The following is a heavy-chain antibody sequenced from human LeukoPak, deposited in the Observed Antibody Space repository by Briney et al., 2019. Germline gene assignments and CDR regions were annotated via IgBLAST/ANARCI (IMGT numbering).Heavy chain of an antibody. CDR3: AREMTASATLDY. V-gene: IGHV3-21*01. D-gene: IGHD6-13*01. Sequence: GGSLRLSCAASGFTFSSYSMNWVRQAPGKSLEWVSSISSSSGYIYYADSVRGRFTISRDNAKSSLHLQMNSLRADDTAIYYCAREMTASATLDYWGQGTLVTVSS. CDR2: ISSSSGYI. CDR1: GFTFSSYS. J-gene: IGHJ4*02.